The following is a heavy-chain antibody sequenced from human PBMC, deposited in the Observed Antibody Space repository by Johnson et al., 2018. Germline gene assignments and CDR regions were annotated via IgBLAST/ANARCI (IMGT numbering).Heavy chain of an antibody. CDR3: ARGRYGELSPFDY. CDR1: GVSIGTYY. J-gene: IGHJ4*02. D-gene: IGHD3-10*01. V-gene: IGHV4-59*01. CDR2: VYYTGNT. Sequence: QVQLQESGPGLVKPSETLLLTCTVSGVSIGTYYWSWIRQSPERGLEWIGYVYYTGNTKYNTLLKSRVPISVDTSRDQFSLRLTSVTAADTAVYYCARGRYGELSPFDYWGQGTLVTVSS.